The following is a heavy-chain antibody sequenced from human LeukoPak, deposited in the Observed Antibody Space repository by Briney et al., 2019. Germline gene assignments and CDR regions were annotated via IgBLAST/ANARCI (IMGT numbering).Heavy chain of an antibody. Sequence: PSETLSLTCTVSGGSISSSSYYWGWIRQPPGKGLEWIGSIYYSGSTYYNPSLKSRVTISVDTSKNQFPLKLSSVTAADTAVYYCARSDTNRGFDYWGQGTLVTVSS. CDR1: GGSISSSSYY. V-gene: IGHV4-39*01. CDR2: IYYSGST. CDR3: ARSDTNRGFDY. D-gene: IGHD1-14*01. J-gene: IGHJ4*02.